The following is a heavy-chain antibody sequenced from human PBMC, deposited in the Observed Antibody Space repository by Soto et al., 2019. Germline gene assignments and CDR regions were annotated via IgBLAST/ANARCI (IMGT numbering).Heavy chain of an antibody. V-gene: IGHV3-11*05. Sequence: GGALRLSCAASGVTFSDYYMNWIRQAPGKGLEWVSYISSTSSYTNYAESVKGRFTISRDNAKNSLYLQMNSLRAEDTAVYYCARDKGKAAAADYWGQGPVVTVSS. J-gene: IGHJ4*02. D-gene: IGHD6-25*01. CDR3: ARDKGKAAAADY. CDR1: GVTFSDYY. CDR2: ISSTSSYT.